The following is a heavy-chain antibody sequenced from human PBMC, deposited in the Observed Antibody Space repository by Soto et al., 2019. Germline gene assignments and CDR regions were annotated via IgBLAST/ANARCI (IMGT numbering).Heavy chain of an antibody. V-gene: IGHV3-13*01. Sequence: GGSLSLSCAASGFTFSSYDMHWVRQATGKGLEWVSAIGTAGDTYYPGSVKGRFTISRENAKNSLYLQMNSLRAGDTAVYYCARRVAVAGFYAFDIWGQGTMVTVSS. CDR2: IGTAGDT. J-gene: IGHJ3*02. D-gene: IGHD6-19*01. CDR1: GFTFSSYD. CDR3: ARRVAVAGFYAFDI.